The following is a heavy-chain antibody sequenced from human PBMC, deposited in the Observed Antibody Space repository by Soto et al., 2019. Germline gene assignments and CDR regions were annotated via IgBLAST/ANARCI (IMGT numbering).Heavy chain of an antibody. J-gene: IGHJ4*02. D-gene: IGHD4-17*01. CDR2: INHSGST. V-gene: IGHV4-34*01. CDR3: ARDPTVTTAFDY. CDR1: GGSFSGYY. Sequence: QVQLQQWGAGLLKPSETLSLTCAVYGGSFSGYYWGWIRQPPGKGLEWIGEINHSGSTNYNPSLKSRVTISVDTSKNQFSLKLSSVTAADTAVYYCARDPTVTTAFDYWGQGTLVTVSS.